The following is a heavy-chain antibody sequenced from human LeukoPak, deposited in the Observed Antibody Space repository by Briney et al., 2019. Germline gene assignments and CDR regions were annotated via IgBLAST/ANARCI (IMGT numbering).Heavy chain of an antibody. J-gene: IGHJ3*02. CDR3: ARGILKRDAFHI. CDR2: IYSGGST. Sequence: PGGSLRLSCAASGFTISSNYMSWVRQAPGKGLEWVSVIYSGGSTSYTDSVKGRFTISRDNSKNTLYLQLNSLRPEDTAVYYCARGILKRDAFHIWGQGTMVTVSS. CDR1: GFTISSNY. V-gene: IGHV3-66*02.